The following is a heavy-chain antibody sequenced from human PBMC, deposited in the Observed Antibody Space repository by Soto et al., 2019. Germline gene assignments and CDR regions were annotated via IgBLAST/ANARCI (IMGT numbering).Heavy chain of an antibody. D-gene: IGHD2-15*01. CDR2: INPSGGST. J-gene: IGHJ6*02. CDR1: GYTFTSYY. V-gene: IGHV1-46*01. CDR3: ARGDCSGGSCEGYYYYYGMDV. Sequence: QVQLVQSGAEVKKPGASVKVSCKASGYTFTSYYMHWVRQAPGQGLAWKGIINPSGGSTSYEQKLQGRVTMTRDTSTSTVYMEVSSLRSEDTAVYYCARGDCSGGSCEGYYYYYGMDVWGQGTTVTVSS.